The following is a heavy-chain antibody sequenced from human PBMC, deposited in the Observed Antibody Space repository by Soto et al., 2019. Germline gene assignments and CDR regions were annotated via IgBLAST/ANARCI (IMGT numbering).Heavy chain of an antibody. CDR1: GGSISSSSYY. CDR2: IYYSGST. V-gene: IGHV4-39*01. CDR3: ARRHLRIQLWRSYWYFDL. Sequence: QLQLQESGPGLVKPSETLSLTCTVSGGSISSSSYYWGWIRQPPGKGLEWIGSIYYSGSTYYNPSLKSRVTISVDTSKNQFSLKLSSVTAADTAVYYCARRHLRIQLWRSYWYFDLWGRGTLVTVSS. J-gene: IGHJ2*01. D-gene: IGHD5-18*01.